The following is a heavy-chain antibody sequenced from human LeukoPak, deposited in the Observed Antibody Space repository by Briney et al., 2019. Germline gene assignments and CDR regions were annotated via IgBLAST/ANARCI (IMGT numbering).Heavy chain of an antibody. CDR1: GYNFSGHY. CDR2: IKPSNGDT. J-gene: IGHJ4*02. CDR3: ASPPLSSAMYYAH. D-gene: IGHD1-26*01. Sequence: ASVKVSCTASGYNFSGHYMHWVRQAPGQGLEWMGWIKPSNGDTKYAQNFQGRVTMTRDTSISTAYMKLSSLRSDDTAVYYCASPPLSSAMYYAHWGQGTLVTVSS. V-gene: IGHV1-2*02.